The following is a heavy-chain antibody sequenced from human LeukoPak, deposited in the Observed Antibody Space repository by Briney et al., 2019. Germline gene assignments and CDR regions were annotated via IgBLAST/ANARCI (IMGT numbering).Heavy chain of an antibody. Sequence: APVKVSCKASGYTFIAYYMHWVRQAPGQGLEWMGWINPNSGGTKYAQKFQGRVTMTRDTSISTGYMEVSRLSSDDTAVYYCARVTGMEDQLLYDALDIWGQGTMVTVSS. D-gene: IGHD1-26*01. J-gene: IGHJ3*02. V-gene: IGHV1-2*02. CDR1: GYTFIAYY. CDR2: INPNSGGT. CDR3: ARVTGMEDQLLYDALDI.